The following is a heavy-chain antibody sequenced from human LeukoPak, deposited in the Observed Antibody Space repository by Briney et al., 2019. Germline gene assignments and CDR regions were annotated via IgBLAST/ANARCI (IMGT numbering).Heavy chain of an antibody. CDR3: ARGVTNYNWFDP. V-gene: IGHV4-38-2*02. D-gene: IGHD1-7*01. J-gene: IGHJ5*02. CDR2: IYHSGSP. CDR1: GYSINSAYY. Sequence: SETLSLTCTVSGYSINSAYYWGWIRQPPGKGLEWIGSIYHSGSPDYNPSLKSRVTISVDTSKNQFSLKLSSVTAADTAVYYCARGVTNYNWFDPWGQGTLVTVSS.